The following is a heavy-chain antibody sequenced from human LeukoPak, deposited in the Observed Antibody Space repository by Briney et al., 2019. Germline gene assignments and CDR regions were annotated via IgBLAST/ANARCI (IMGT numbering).Heavy chain of an antibody. J-gene: IGHJ4*02. CDR3: ARDWFGELI. Sequence: GGSLRLSCAASGFTFSSYSMNWVRQAPGERLEWVSSISSSSTYIYYADSVKGRFTISRDDAKNSLFLQMNSLRAEDTAVYYCARDWFGELIWGQGTLVTVSS. CDR1: GFTFSSYS. D-gene: IGHD3-10*01. V-gene: IGHV3-21*01. CDR2: ISSSSTYI.